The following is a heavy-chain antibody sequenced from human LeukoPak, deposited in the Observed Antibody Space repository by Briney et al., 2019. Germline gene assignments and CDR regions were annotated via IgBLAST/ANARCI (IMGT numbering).Heavy chain of an antibody. CDR3: ARGSGWLDP. CDR2: IKEDGSVK. V-gene: IGHV3-7*05. J-gene: IGHJ5*02. Sequence: PGGSLRLSCAASGFTFSSYEMNWVRQAPGKGLEWVANIKEDGSVKYYVDSVKGRFTISRDNAKNSLYLQMNSLRVEDRAVYYCARGSGWLDPWGQGTLVTVFS. CDR1: GFTFSSYE. D-gene: IGHD1-26*01.